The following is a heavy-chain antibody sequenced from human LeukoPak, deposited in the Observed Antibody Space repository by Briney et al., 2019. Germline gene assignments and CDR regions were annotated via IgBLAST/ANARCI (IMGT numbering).Heavy chain of an antibody. CDR2: ISGSGGST. Sequence: QPGGSLRLSCAASGFTFSSYAMSWVRQAPGKGLEWVSAISGSGGSTYYADSVKGRFTISRDNSKNTLYLQMNSLRAEDTAVYYCANSRAGSSGQLDYWGQGTLVTVSS. D-gene: IGHD3-10*01. CDR3: ANSRAGSSGQLDY. J-gene: IGHJ4*02. V-gene: IGHV3-23*01. CDR1: GFTFSSYA.